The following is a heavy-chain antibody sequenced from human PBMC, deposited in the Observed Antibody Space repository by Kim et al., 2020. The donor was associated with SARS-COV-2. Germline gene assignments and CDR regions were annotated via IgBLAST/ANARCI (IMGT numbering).Heavy chain of an antibody. J-gene: IGHJ6*02. V-gene: IGHV4-34*01. D-gene: IGHD1-7*01. CDR3: ASECITGTTSDGMDV. Sequence: SLKSRVTISVATSKNQFSLKLSSVTAADTAVYYCASECITGTTSDGMDVWGQGTTVTVSS.